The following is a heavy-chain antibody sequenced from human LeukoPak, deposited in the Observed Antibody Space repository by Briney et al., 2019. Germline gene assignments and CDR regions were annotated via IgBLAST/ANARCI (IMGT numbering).Heavy chain of an antibody. CDR2: INPSGGST. Sequence: ASVKVSCKASGYTFTTYYLHWVRQAPGQGLELMGLINPSGGSTSYSQKFQGRVTMTRDTSTSTVYMELSSLRSEDTAVYYCARIIAASATWDYWGQGTLVTVSS. V-gene: IGHV1-46*01. CDR1: GYTFTTYY. J-gene: IGHJ4*02. D-gene: IGHD6-13*01. CDR3: ARIIAASATWDY.